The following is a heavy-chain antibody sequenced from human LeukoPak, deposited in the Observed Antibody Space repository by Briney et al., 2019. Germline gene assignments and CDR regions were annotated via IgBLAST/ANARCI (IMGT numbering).Heavy chain of an antibody. D-gene: IGHD1-14*01. CDR2: ISSSSRTI. J-gene: IGHJ4*02. V-gene: IGHV3-11*04. Sequence: GGSLTLSCAASGFSFSDFYMSWVRQAPGKGLEWVSSISSSSRTINYADSVQGRFTVSRDNANNAMYLQMNDLRREDTALYYCAKGSPRGGLDYWGQGTLVTVSS. CDR3: AKGSPRGGLDY. CDR1: GFSFSDFY.